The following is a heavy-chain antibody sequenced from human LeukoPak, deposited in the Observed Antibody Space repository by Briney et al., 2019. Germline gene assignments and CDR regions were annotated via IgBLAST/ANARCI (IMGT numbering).Heavy chain of an antibody. CDR1: GGTFSSYA. J-gene: IGHJ3*02. CDR3: ARKDYGDYSDAFDI. Sequence: SVKVSCKASGGTFSSYAISWVRQAPGQGLEWMGGIIPIFGTANYARKFQGRVTITADESTSTAYMELSSLRSEDTAVYYCARKDYGDYSDAFDIWGQGTMVTISS. D-gene: IGHD4-17*01. CDR2: IIPIFGTA. V-gene: IGHV1-69*13.